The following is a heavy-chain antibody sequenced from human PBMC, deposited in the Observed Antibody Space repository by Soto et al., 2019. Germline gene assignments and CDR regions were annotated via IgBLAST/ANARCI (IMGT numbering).Heavy chain of an antibody. CDR1: GFTFSSYG. CDR2: ISYDGSNK. V-gene: IGHV3-30*18. D-gene: IGHD3-3*01. J-gene: IGHJ6*02. CDR3: AKANAILEWYPRGMDV. Sequence: HPGGSLRLSCAASGFTFSSYGMHWVRQAPGKGLEWVAVISYDGSNKYYADSGKGRFTISRDNSKNTLYLQMNSLRAEDTAVYYCAKANAILEWYPRGMDVWGQGTTVTVSS.